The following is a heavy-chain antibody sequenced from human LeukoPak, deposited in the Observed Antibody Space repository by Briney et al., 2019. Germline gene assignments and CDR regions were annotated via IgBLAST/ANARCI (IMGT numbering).Heavy chain of an antibody. CDR1: GGSLSGYH. J-gene: IGHJ4*02. Sequence: PSETLSLTCTVSGGSLSGYHWSWIRQPPGKGLEWIGYTFSGDNNCNPSLKSRVAISGDTSRNQFSLKLTSVTAADTAIYYCARDNMGSLDYWGQGILVTVSS. V-gene: IGHV4-59*12. CDR2: TFSGDN. D-gene: IGHD6-6*01. CDR3: ARDNMGSLDY.